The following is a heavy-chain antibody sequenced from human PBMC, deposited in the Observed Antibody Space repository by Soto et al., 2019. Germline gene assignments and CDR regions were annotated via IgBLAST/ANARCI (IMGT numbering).Heavy chain of an antibody. CDR3: ARVISAYDSNWAFDH. V-gene: IGHV2-70*11. D-gene: IGHD6-13*01. CDR2: IDWNDDK. CDR1: GFSLTASGMS. Sequence: SGPTLVNPTQTLTVTCTFSGFSLTASGMSVSWIRQPPGKALEWLARIDWNDDKYYIRSLKSRLTISKDTSKNQVVLQLTNVDPVDTGTYFCARVISAYDSNWAFDHWGKGTLVTV. J-gene: IGHJ4*02.